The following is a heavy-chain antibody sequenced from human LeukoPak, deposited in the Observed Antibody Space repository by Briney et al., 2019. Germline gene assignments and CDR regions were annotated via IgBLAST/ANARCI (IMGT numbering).Heavy chain of an antibody. J-gene: IGHJ4*02. CDR2: ISISSTTI. V-gene: IGHV3-48*02. CDR3: ARSLRYSSSWYNFDY. D-gene: IGHD6-13*01. Sequence: PGRSLRLSCVASGFTFSSSSMNWVRQAPGKGLEWVSYISISSTTIYYADSVKGRFTISRDNAKNSLYLQMNSLRDEDTAVYYCARSLRYSSSWYNFDYWGQGTLVTVSS. CDR1: GFTFSSSS.